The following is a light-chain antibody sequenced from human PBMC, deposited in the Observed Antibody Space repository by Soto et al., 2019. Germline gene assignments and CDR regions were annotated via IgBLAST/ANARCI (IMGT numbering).Light chain of an antibody. V-gene: IGKV1-5*03. CDR1: QSIRSW. CDR3: QQYNTYPWT. J-gene: IGKJ1*01. CDR2: KAS. Sequence: DPQMTQSPSTLSASVGARVTITCRASQSIRSWLAWYQQKPGKAPKLLIYKASILEGGVPSRFSVIVSGTELTLNLRNLQPDDGESYGGQQYNTYPWTFGQGTKVEIK.